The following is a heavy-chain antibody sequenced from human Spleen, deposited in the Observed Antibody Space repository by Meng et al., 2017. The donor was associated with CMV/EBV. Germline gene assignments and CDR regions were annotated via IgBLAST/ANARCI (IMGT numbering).Heavy chain of an antibody. V-gene: IGHV3-30*04. CDR1: TLSNYA. Sequence: TLSNYAMHWVRKAPGKGLEWVAIISYDGSNKYYTDSVKGRFTISRDNSKKTLYLQMNSLRHEDTAVYSCARDPDCSSTSCLMSSFDFWGQGTLVTVSS. J-gene: IGHJ4*02. D-gene: IGHD2-2*01. CDR3: ARDPDCSSTSCLMSSFDF. CDR2: ISYDGSNK.